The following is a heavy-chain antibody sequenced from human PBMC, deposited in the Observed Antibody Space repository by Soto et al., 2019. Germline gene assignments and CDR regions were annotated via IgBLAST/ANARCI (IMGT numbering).Heavy chain of an antibody. CDR2: IYSGGST. CDR1: GFTVSSNY. CDR3: ARYYEDSSGRCDP. D-gene: IGHD3-22*01. J-gene: IGHJ5*02. Sequence: EVQLVESGGGLVQPGGSLRLSCAASGFTVSSNYMSWVRQAPGKGLEWVSVIYSGGSTYYADSVKGRFTISRDNSKNTLYLQMNSLRAEDTAVYYCARYYEDSSGRCDPWVQGTLVTVSS. V-gene: IGHV3-66*01.